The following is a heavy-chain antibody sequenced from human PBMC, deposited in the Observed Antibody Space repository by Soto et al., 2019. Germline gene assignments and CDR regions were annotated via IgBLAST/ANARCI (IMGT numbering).Heavy chain of an antibody. Sequence: PGGSLRLSCEASGFSFNNYSMNWVRQAPGKGLEWISSISHSSSYKYYADSVKGRFTISRDNTKNSLYLQMNSLRAEDTALYYCARDLRRQWLVAFDYWGQGTLVTVSS. D-gene: IGHD6-19*01. CDR1: GFSFNNYS. V-gene: IGHV3-21*01. J-gene: IGHJ4*02. CDR3: ARDLRRQWLVAFDY. CDR2: ISHSSSYK.